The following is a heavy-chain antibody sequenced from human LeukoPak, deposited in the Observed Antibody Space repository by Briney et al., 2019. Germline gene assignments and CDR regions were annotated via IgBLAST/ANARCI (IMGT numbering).Heavy chain of an antibody. V-gene: IGHV4-61*01. CDR2: IYYSGST. D-gene: IGHD1-7*01. CDR3: ARGPLTGTPDY. Sequence: SETLSLTRTVSGGSVSSGSYYWSWIRQPPGKGLEWIGYIYYSGSTNYNPSLKSRVTISVDTSKNQFSLKLSSVTAADTAVYYCARGPLTGTPDYWGQGTLVTVSS. CDR1: GGSVSSGSYY. J-gene: IGHJ4*02.